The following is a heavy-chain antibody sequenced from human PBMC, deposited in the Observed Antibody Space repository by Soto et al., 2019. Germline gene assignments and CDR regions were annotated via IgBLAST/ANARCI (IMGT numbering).Heavy chain of an antibody. D-gene: IGHD6-6*01. V-gene: IGHV3-48*02. CDR1: GFTFSSYS. CDR2: ISSSSSTI. J-gene: IGHJ6*02. CDR3: ARDSKRIASRLDEYYYYGMDV. Sequence: EVQLVESGGGLVQPGGSLRLSCAASGFTFSSYSMNWVRQAPGKGLEWVSYISSSSSTIYYADSVKGRFTISRDNAKNSLYLQMNSLIDENTAVYYCARDSKRIASRLDEYYYYGMDVWGQGTTVTVSS.